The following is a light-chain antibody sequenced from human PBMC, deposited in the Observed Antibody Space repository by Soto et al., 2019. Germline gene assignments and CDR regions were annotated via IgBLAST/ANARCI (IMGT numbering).Light chain of an antibody. CDR3: QQSYSTPRT. CDR2: AAS. CDR1: QHISSY. V-gene: IGKV1-39*01. J-gene: IGKJ1*01. Sequence: IQLTQFPSALFASAGDRVTITCRASQHISSYLAWYQQKPGKAPKLLIYAASSLRSGVPSRFSGSGSGTDFTLTISSLQPEDFATYYCQQSYSTPRTFGQGTKV.